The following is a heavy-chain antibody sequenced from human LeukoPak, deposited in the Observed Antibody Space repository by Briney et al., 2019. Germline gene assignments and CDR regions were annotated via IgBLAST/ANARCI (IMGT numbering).Heavy chain of an antibody. Sequence: GRSLRLSCAASGFTFDDYAMHWVRQAPGKGLEWVSGISWNSGSIGYADSVKGRFTISRDNARNSLYLQMNSLRAEDTAVYYCAKDIALRKVAVDGIPDRWGQGTLVTVSS. CDR2: ISWNSGSI. CDR3: AKDIALRKVAVDGIPDR. D-gene: IGHD6-19*01. V-gene: IGHV3-9*01. CDR1: GFTFDDYA. J-gene: IGHJ4*02.